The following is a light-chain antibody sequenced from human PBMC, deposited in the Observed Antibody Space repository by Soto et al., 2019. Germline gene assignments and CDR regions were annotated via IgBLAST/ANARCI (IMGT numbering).Light chain of an antibody. CDR1: QNFGSTS. CDR2: GAF. V-gene: IGKV3-20*01. CDR3: QRSHSIPPT. J-gene: IGKJ4*01. Sequence: EIVLTQCPDTLSLSPGERATLSCRASQNFGSTSLAWYQQKRGQAPRFLIYGAFSRATGIPDRCSGRGSVTDFTLTISSLHPDDFATYFFQRSHSIPPTFAGGTQL.